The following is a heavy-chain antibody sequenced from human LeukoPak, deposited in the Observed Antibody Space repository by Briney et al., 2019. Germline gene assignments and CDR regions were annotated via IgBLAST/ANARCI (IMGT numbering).Heavy chain of an antibody. D-gene: IGHD2-2*01. Sequence: GGSLRLSCAASGVILSNYGMNWVRQAPGKGLEWVSYISSTGSTIYYADSVKGRFTISRDNAKNSLYPQMNSLRAEDTAVYYCARDSHSYYCSSTSCLIDYWGQGTLVTVSS. CDR2: ISSTGSTI. J-gene: IGHJ4*02. V-gene: IGHV3-48*01. CDR3: ARDSHSYYCSSTSCLIDY. CDR1: GVILSNYG.